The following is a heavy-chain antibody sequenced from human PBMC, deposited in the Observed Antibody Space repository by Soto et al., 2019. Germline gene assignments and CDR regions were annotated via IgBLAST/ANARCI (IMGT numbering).Heavy chain of an antibody. Sequence: QITLKESGPTLVKPTQTLTLTCTFSGFSLTTTGVGVGWIRQPPGKALEWLALIYWDDDRRYNESLKSRLTITKDTFRNQVVPTMTNMDPVDTVTYYCAHRQSQYADWGTGPFAPWGQGILVTVS. D-gene: IGHD2-8*01. J-gene: IGHJ5*02. CDR2: IYWDDDR. CDR3: AHRQSQYADWGTGPFAP. CDR1: GFSLTTTGVG. V-gene: IGHV2-5*02.